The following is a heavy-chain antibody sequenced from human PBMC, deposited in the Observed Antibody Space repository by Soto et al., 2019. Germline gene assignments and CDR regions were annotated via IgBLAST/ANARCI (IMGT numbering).Heavy chain of an antibody. CDR2: IRTKHNNYAT. CDR3: TRLPLVVGSGWLDYYYYGMDV. V-gene: IGHV3-73*01. CDR1: GVTFSGSP. Sequence: GGSLRLSCAASGVTFSGSPMHWVRQASGKGLGWGGRIRTKHNNYATACVASVKGRFPISRDDSKNTAYLQMNSLKTEDTAVYYCTRLPLVVGSGWLDYYYYGMDVWGRGNTVTVSS. D-gene: IGHD6-19*01. J-gene: IGHJ6*02.